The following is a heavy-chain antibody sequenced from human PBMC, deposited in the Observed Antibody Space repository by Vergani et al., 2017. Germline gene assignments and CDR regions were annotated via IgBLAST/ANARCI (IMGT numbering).Heavy chain of an antibody. CDR2: ISAYNGNT. CDR1: GYTFTSYG. J-gene: IGHJ4*02. V-gene: IGHV1-18*04. Sequence: QVQLVQSGAEVMKPGASVKVSCKASGYTFTSYGISWVRQAPGQGLEWMGWISAYNGNTNYAQKLQGRVTMTTDTSTRTAYMELRSLRSDDTPVYYCARXRTGTRAYYYGSGVHGYWGQGTLVTVSS. D-gene: IGHD3-10*01. CDR3: ARXRTGTRAYYYGSGVHGY.